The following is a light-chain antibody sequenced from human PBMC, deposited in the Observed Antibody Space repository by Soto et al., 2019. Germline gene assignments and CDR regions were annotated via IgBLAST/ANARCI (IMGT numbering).Light chain of an antibody. J-gene: IGKJ2*01. CDR2: AAS. Sequence: EIQMTQSPSSLSASVGDRVTITCRASQSISSYLNWYQQKPGTAPNLLIYAASSLQSGVPSRFSGSGSGTDFTLTINSLQPEDFANYYCHQSYSPPYTFGQGTKLEIK. CDR1: QSISSY. CDR3: HQSYSPPYT. V-gene: IGKV1-39*01.